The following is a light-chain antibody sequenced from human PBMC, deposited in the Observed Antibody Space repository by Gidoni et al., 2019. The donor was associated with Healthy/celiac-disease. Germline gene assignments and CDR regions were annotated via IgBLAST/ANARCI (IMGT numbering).Light chain of an antibody. CDR2: QDS. Sequence: SYELTQPPSVSVSPGQTASITCSGDKLGDKYACWYQQRPGQSPVLVIYQDSKRPSGIPERFSGSNSGNTATLTISGTQAMDEADYSCQAWDSSTAHYVFGTGTKVTVL. CDR3: QAWDSSTAHYV. V-gene: IGLV3-1*01. J-gene: IGLJ1*01. CDR1: KLGDKY.